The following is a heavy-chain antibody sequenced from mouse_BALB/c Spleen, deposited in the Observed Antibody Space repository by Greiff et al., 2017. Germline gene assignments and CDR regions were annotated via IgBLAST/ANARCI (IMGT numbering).Heavy chain of an antibody. CDR2: ISYDGSN. CDR3: ARVGYGNDFAY. D-gene: IGHD2-1*01. V-gene: IGHV3-6*02. J-gene: IGHJ3*01. Sequence: EVKLEESGPGLVKPSQSLSLTCSVTGYSITSGYYWNWIRQFPGNKLEWMGYISYDGSNNYNPSLKNRISITRDTSKNQFFLKLNSVTTEDTATYYCARVGYGNDFAYWGQGTLVTVSA. CDR1: GYSITSGYY.